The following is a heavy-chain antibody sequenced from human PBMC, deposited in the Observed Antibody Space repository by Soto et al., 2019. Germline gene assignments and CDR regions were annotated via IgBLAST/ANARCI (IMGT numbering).Heavy chain of an antibody. J-gene: IGHJ4*02. CDR2: INNSGGST. V-gene: IGHV3-23*01. CDR1: GCTFSSYA. CDR3: AKFSYDSSGYLFDY. D-gene: IGHD3-22*01. Sequence: GSLRRSCAASGCTFSSYARSWVRQATGKGLEWVSAINNSGGSTYYADSVKGRFTISRDNSKNTLYLQMNSLRAEDTAVYYCAKFSYDSSGYLFDYWGQGTLVTVSS.